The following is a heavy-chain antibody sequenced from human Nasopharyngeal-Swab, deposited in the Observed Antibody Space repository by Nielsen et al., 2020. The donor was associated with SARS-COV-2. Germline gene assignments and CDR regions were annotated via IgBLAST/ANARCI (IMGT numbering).Heavy chain of an antibody. CDR1: GYTFGNYA. CDR2: INAGSGQT. D-gene: IGHD2-2*01. Sequence: ASVKVSCKASGYTFGNYAIQWARQAPGQRREWMGWINAGSGQTRYSQTFQDRVTITRDTSASTVYMELSSLRPEDTAVYYCARERELQSHQYYYYMDVWGKGTTVAVSS. V-gene: IGHV1-3*01. CDR3: ARERELQSHQYYYYMDV. J-gene: IGHJ6*03.